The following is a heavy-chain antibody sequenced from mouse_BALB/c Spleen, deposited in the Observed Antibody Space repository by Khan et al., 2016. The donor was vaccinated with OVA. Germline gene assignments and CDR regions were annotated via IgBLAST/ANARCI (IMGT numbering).Heavy chain of an antibody. CDR1: GYSFTGYF. Sequence: EVQLQQSGPELVKPGASVKISCKASGYSFTGYFMNWVMQSHGKSLEWIGRINPHIGETFYNQKFKDKATLTVDESSSTAHMELRSLASEDSAVYYCGRIYRSDFDYWGQGTTLTVSS. CDR3: GRIYRSDFDY. CDR2: INPHIGET. D-gene: IGHD1-1*01. V-gene: IGHV1-20*02. J-gene: IGHJ2*01.